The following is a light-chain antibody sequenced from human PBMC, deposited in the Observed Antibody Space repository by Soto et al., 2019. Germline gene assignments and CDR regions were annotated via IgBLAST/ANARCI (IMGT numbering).Light chain of an antibody. J-gene: IGKJ4*01. V-gene: IGKV1-39*01. CDR3: QQSYSTLLT. CDR2: AAS. Sequence: DIQMTQSPSSLSASVGDRVTITCRASQSISTYLNWYQEKPGKAPELLIYAASRLQSGVPPRFSGSGSGTDFTLTISSLQPEDFATYYCQQSYSTLLTFGGGTKVEIK. CDR1: QSISTY.